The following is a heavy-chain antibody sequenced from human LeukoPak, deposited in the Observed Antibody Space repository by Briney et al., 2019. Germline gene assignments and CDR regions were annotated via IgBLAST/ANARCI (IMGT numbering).Heavy chain of an antibody. CDR3: ARHYYGGYYYFDY. CDR1: GGSISSYY. CDR2: IYYSGST. D-gene: IGHD3-22*01. J-gene: IGHJ4*02. Sequence: PSETLSLTCTVSGGSISSYYWSWIRQPPGKGLEWIGYIYYSGSTNYNPSLKSRVTISVDTSKNQFSLKLSSVTVADTAVYYCARHYYGGYYYFDYWGQGTLVTVSS. V-gene: IGHV4-59*08.